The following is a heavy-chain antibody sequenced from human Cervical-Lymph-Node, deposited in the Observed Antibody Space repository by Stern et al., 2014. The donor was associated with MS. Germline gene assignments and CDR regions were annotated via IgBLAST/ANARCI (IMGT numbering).Heavy chain of an antibody. D-gene: IGHD5-24*01. Sequence: QDQLVQSGAEVKNPGSSVKVSCKVSGDTFSSHGISWVRQAPGQGLEWMGEIIPVITKPKYAQKFEGRVTIIADEFTSTVYMELSSLRSDDTAVYFCAREGRDVYNFDYWGQGTLVSVSP. J-gene: IGHJ4*02. CDR1: GDTFSSHG. CDR3: AREGRDVYNFDY. CDR2: IIPVITKP. V-gene: IGHV1-69*12.